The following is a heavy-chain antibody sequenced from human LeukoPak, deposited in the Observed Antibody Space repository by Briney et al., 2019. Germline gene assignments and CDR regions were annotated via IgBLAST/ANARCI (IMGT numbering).Heavy chain of an antibody. CDR3: AKDTAAAGTWYFYGMDV. D-gene: IGHD6-13*01. Sequence: GGSLRLSCAASGFTFSSYAMHWVRQAPGKGLEWVAVISYDGSNKYYADSVTGRFTISRDNSKNTLYLQMNSLRAEDTAVYHCAKDTAAAGTWYFYGMDVWGQGTTVTVSS. J-gene: IGHJ6*02. CDR1: GFTFSSYA. V-gene: IGHV3-30-3*01. CDR2: ISYDGSNK.